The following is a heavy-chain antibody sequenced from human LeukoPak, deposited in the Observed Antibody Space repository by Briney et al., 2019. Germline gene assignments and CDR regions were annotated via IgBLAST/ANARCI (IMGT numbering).Heavy chain of an antibody. CDR1: GFTFSDYY. CDR3: ARDLGYCSSTSCYNRWFDP. J-gene: IGHJ5*02. V-gene: IGHV3-11*04. D-gene: IGHD2-2*02. Sequence: PGGSLRLSCAASGFTFSDYYMSWIRQAPGKGLEWVSYISSSGSTIYYADSVKGRFTISRDNAKNSLYLQMNSLRVEDTAVYYCARDLGYCSSTSCYNRWFDPWGQGTLVTVSS. CDR2: ISSSGSTI.